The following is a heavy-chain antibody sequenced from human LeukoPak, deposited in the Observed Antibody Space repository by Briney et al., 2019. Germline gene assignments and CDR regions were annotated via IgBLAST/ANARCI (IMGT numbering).Heavy chain of an antibody. D-gene: IGHD6-13*01. J-gene: IGHJ6*03. CDR2: IRYDGSNK. V-gene: IGHV3-30*02. CDR1: GFTFSSYG. CDR3: ARLAYSSSWYYYYYYMDV. Sequence: PGGSLRLSCAASGFTFSSYGMHWVRQAPGKGLEWVAFIRYDGSNKYYADSVKGRFTISRDNSKNTLYLQMNSLRAEDTAVYYCARLAYSSSWYYYYYYMDVWGKGTTVTVSS.